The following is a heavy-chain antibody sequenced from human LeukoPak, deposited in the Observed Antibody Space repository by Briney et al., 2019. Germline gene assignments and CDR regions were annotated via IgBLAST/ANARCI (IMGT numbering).Heavy chain of an antibody. D-gene: IGHD2-21*01. CDR1: RGTFSSYA. J-gene: IGHJ1*01. Sequence: GSSVKVSCTASRGTFSSYAISWVRQAPGQGLEWMGGITPMFGTAKYAQKFQGRVTITADESTSTAYMELSSLRSEDTAVYYCARDSSEFRSLIPHWGQGTLVTVSS. CDR2: ITPMFGTA. CDR3: ARDSSEFRSLIPH. V-gene: IGHV1-69*01.